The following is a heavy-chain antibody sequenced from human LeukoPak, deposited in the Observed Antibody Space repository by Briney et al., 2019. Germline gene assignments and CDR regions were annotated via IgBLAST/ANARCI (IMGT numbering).Heavy chain of an antibody. CDR2: INHSGST. CDR3: ARHVRCSGGSCYSRMYYYYSYMGV. V-gene: IGHV4-34*01. CDR1: GGSFSGYY. J-gene: IGHJ6*03. D-gene: IGHD2-15*01. Sequence: PSETLSLTCAVYGGSFSGYYWSWIRQPPGKGLEWIGEINHSGSTNYNPSLKSRVTISVDTSKNQFSLNLSSVTAADTAVYYCARHVRCSGGSCYSRMYYYYSYMGVWGKGTTVTISS.